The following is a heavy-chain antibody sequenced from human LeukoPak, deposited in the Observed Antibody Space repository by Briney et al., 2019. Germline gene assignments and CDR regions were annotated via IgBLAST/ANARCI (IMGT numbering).Heavy chain of an antibody. CDR2: ISPNSGGT. J-gene: IGHJ5*02. Sequence: GASVKVSCKASGHTFTGYYMHWVRQAPGQGLEWMGWISPNSGGTNYAQQFQGRVTMTRDTSISTAYMELSRLRSDDTAVYYCARDQRYCSGGSCYPDWFDPWGQGTLVTVSS. CDR3: ARDQRYCSGGSCYPDWFDP. CDR1: GHTFTGYY. V-gene: IGHV1-2*02. D-gene: IGHD2-15*01.